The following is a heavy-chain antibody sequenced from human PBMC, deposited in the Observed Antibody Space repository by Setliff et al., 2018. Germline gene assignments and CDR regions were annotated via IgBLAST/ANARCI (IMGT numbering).Heavy chain of an antibody. CDR2: INPIFGTA. V-gene: IGHV1-69*05. D-gene: IGHD6-6*01. J-gene: IGHJ6*03. CDR1: GGTFSNYG. CDR3: ARVFGSSSSPYNYYYYMDV. Sequence: GASVKVSCKASGGTFSNYGVSWVRQAPGQGLEWMGGINPIFGTANYAQKFQGRLTVTTDESTNTAYMELSSLSSEDTAVYYCARVFGSSSSPYNYYYYMDVWGKGTTVTVSS.